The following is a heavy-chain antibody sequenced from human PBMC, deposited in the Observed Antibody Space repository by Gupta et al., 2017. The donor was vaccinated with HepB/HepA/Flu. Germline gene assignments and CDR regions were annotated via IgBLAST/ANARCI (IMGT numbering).Heavy chain of an antibody. D-gene: IGHD2-2*01. CDR2: INPNSGGT. CDR1: GYTFTGYY. Sequence: QVQLVQSGAEVQKPGTSVKVSCEASGYTFTGYYMHWVRQAPGQGLEWMGWINPNSGGTNYAQKFQGRVTMTRDTSISTAYMELSRLRSDDTAVYYCARLLGYCSSTSCYNWFDPWGQGTLVTVSS. V-gene: IGHV1-2*02. CDR3: ARLLGYCSSTSCYNWFDP. J-gene: IGHJ5*02.